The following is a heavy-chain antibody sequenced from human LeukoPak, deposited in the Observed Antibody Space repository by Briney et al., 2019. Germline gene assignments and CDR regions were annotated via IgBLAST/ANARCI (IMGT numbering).Heavy chain of an antibody. CDR3: AVGYYDSSGYYRFDY. D-gene: IGHD3-22*01. CDR2: IYYSGST. J-gene: IGHJ4*02. V-gene: IGHV4-61*05. Sequence: PSETLSLTCTVSGGSISSSSYYWGWIRQPPGKGLEWIGYIYYSGSTNYNPSLKSRVTISVDTSKNQFSLKLSSVTAADTAVYYCAVGYYDSSGYYRFDYWGQGTLVAVSS. CDR1: GGSISSSSYY.